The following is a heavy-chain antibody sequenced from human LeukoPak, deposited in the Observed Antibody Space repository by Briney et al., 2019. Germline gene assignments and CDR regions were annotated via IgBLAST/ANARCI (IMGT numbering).Heavy chain of an antibody. CDR2: ISYDGSNK. D-gene: IGHD3-10*01. Sequence: PGGSLSLSCAASGFTFSSYAMHWVRQAPGKGLEWVAVISYDGSNKYYADSVKGRFTISRDNSKNTLYLQMNSLRAEDTAVYYCAGSGSYYNYFDYWGQGTLVTVSS. V-gene: IGHV3-30*04. CDR3: AGSGSYYNYFDY. J-gene: IGHJ4*02. CDR1: GFTFSSYA.